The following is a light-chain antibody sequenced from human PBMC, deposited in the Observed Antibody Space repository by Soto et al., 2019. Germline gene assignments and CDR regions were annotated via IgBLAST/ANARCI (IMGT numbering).Light chain of an antibody. CDR1: QGIRND. J-gene: IGKJ1*01. CDR2: AAS. Sequence: AIQMTQFPSSLSASVGDRVTITCRASQGIRNDLGWYQQKPGKAPKLLIYAASSLQSGVPSRFSGSGSGTDFTLTISSLQPEDFAVYYCHQYGSSAWTFGQGTKVDIK. V-gene: IGKV1-6*01. CDR3: HQYGSSAWT.